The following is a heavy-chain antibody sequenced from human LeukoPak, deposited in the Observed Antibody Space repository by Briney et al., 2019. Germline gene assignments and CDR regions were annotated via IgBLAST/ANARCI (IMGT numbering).Heavy chain of an antibody. Sequence: PGRSLRLSCAASGFTFSSYAMSWVRQAPGKGLEWVSAISGSGGSTYYADSVKGRFTISRDNSKNTLYLQMNSLRAEDTAVYYCAKSPSFDYYGMDVWGQGTTVTVSS. J-gene: IGHJ6*02. V-gene: IGHV3-23*01. CDR3: AKSPSFDYYGMDV. CDR2: ISGSGGST. CDR1: GFTFSSYA.